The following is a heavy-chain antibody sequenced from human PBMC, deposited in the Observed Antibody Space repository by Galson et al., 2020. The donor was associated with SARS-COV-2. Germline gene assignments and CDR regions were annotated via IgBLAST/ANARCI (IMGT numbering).Heavy chain of an antibody. Sequence: SQTLSLTCSISGDRVSNHIAAWNWIRQSPSRGLEWPVRTYYRSTCYHDYAVSVTSRLTINPHTSKNQFSLQLNSVTPEDTAVHYCARDRVMYSSGWYGYYYYYYGMGVWGQGTTGTVSS. J-gene: IGHJ6*01. V-gene: IGHV6-1*01. CDR1: GDRVSNHIAA. D-gene: IGHD6-19*01. CDR3: ARDRVMYSSGWYGYYYYYYGMGV. CDR2: TYYRSTCYH.